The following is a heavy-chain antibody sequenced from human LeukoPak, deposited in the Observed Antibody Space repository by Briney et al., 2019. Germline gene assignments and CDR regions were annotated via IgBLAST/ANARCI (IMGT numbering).Heavy chain of an antibody. V-gene: IGHV3-23*01. CDR2: ISGSGGST. CDR1: GFTFSSYA. D-gene: IGHD1-26*01. CDR3: ARDRVGATGY. J-gene: IGHJ4*02. Sequence: GGSLRLSCAASGFTFSSYAMSWVRQAPGKGLEWVSAISGSGGSTYYADSVKGRFTISRDNAKNSLYLQMNSLRAEDTAVYYCARDRVGATGYWGQGTLVTVSS.